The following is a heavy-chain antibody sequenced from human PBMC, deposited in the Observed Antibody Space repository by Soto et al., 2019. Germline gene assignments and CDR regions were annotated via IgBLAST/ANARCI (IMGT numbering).Heavy chain of an antibody. CDR3: ARYSPPKKAYDSNPGWFDP. D-gene: IGHD3-22*01. Sequence: TSETLSLTYSVSGGSMNYYYWTWIRQSQGKGLEWIGSVSHTGSTTYSPSLKGRVVISLDTSRNQFSLTLSSVTAADTAVYFCARYSPPKKAYDSNPGWFDPWGQGTLVTVSS. CDR2: VSHTGST. CDR1: GGSMNYYY. V-gene: IGHV4-59*03. J-gene: IGHJ5*02.